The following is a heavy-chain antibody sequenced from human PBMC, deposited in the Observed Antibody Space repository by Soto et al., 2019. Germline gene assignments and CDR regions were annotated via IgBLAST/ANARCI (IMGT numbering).Heavy chain of an antibody. Sequence: EVQLLESGGGLVQPGGSLRLSCAASGFTFSSYAMNWVRQAPGKGLEWVSVISGSGSSTYYADSVKGRFTISRDNSKNTLYLQMNSLRAKDTAVYYCASRSSGWYFDYWGQGTLVTVSS. CDR2: ISGSGSST. CDR3: ASRSSGWYFDY. J-gene: IGHJ4*02. V-gene: IGHV3-23*01. CDR1: GFTFSSYA. D-gene: IGHD6-19*01.